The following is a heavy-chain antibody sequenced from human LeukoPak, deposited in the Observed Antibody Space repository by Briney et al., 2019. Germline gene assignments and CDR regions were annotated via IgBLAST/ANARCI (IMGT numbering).Heavy chain of an antibody. CDR2: IYYSGST. J-gene: IGHJ4*02. CDR3: ARDGQFDLDY. D-gene: IGHD3/OR15-3a*01. CDR1: GGSISSSSYY. V-gene: IGHV4-39*07. Sequence: PSETLSLTCTVSGGSISSSSYYWGWIRQPPGKGLEWIGSIYYSGSTNYNPSLKSRVTISVDTSKNQFSLKLSSVTAADTAVYYCARDGQFDLDYWGQGTLVTVSS.